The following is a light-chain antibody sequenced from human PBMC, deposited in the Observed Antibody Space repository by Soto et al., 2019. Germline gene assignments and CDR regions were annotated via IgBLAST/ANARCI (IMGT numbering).Light chain of an antibody. V-gene: IGKV3-20*01. CDR2: GAS. CDR3: QQYDNSPWT. CDR1: QSVSSSF. Sequence: EIVLTQSPGTLSLSPGERATLSCRASQSVSSSFLAWYQQKPGQAPRLLIYGASSRATGIPDRFSGSGYGTDFTLTISRLEPEDLAMYYCQQYDNSPWTFGQGTKGEIK. J-gene: IGKJ1*01.